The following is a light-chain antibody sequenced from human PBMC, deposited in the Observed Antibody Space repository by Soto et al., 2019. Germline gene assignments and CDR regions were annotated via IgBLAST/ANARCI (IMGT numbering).Light chain of an antibody. Sequence: EIVLTQSPGRVSLCPGERASRSCRASQSVRSKVAWYQQKPGQAPSLVIYDTYIRATGIPARFSGSGFGTEFTLTISRLEPEDFAVYYCQQYGSSPITFGQGTRLEI. CDR3: QQYGSSPIT. J-gene: IGKJ5*01. V-gene: IGKV3-20*01. CDR1: QSVRSK. CDR2: DTY.